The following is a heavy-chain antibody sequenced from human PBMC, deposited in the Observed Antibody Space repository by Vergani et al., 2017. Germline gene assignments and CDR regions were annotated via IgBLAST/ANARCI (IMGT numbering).Heavy chain of an antibody. CDR2: ISYSGDT. Sequence: QVQLHESGPGLVKPSETLSLPCTVSGYSISPYFWTWIRQPPGQGLEWIGYISYSGDTNCAPSLKSRVSISLDTSKNQFSLQVNSVTPSDTAVYYCARGGWLVPDVWGQGTLVTVSS. CDR3: ARGGWLVPDV. V-gene: IGHV4-59*01. J-gene: IGHJ4*02. CDR1: GYSISPYF. D-gene: IGHD2-21*02.